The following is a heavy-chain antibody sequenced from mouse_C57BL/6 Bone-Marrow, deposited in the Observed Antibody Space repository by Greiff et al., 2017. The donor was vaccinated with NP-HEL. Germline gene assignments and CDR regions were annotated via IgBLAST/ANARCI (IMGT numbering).Heavy chain of an antibody. D-gene: IGHD2-4*01. CDR2: ISDGGSYT. Sequence: DVKLVESGGGLVKPGGSLKLSCAASGFTFSSYAMSWVRQTPEKRLEWVATISDGGSYTYYPDNVKGRFTISRDNAKNNLYLQMSHLKSEDTAMYYCARGYYDYDVGFAYWGQGTLVTVSA. J-gene: IGHJ3*01. CDR3: ARGYYDYDVGFAY. V-gene: IGHV5-4*03. CDR1: GFTFSSYA.